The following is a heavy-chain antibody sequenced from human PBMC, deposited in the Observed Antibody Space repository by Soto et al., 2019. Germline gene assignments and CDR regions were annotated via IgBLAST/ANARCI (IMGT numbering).Heavy chain of an antibody. Sequence: PSETLSLTCAVSGGSISSSNWWSWVRQPPGKGLEWIGEIYHSGSTNYNPSLKSRVTISVDKSKNQFSLKLGSVTAADTAVYYCARDRGYCSGGSCLYNYYYGMDVWAKGPRSPSP. J-gene: IGHJ6*02. D-gene: IGHD2-15*01. CDR2: IYHSGST. CDR1: GGSISSSNW. CDR3: ARDRGYCSGGSCLYNYYYGMDV. V-gene: IGHV4-4*02.